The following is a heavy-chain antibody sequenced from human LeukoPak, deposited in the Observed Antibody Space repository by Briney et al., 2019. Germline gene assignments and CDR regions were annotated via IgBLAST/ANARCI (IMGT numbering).Heavy chain of an antibody. J-gene: IGHJ4*02. CDR1: GGSISSGDYY. Sequence: SQTLSLTCTVSGGSISSGDYYWSWIRQPPGKGLEWIGYIYYSGSTYYNPSLKSRVTISVDTSKNQFSLKPSSVTAADTAVYYCARVGGSGSYFDYWGQGTLVTVSS. CDR3: ARVGGSGSYFDY. V-gene: IGHV4-30-4*01. D-gene: IGHD3-10*01. CDR2: IYYSGST.